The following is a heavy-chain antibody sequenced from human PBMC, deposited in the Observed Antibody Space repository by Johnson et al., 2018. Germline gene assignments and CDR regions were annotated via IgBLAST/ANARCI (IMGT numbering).Heavy chain of an antibody. CDR1: GFTFDDYA. Sequence: VQLVESGGGLAQPGRSLRLSCAASGFTFDDYAMHWVRQAPGKGREWVSGLRWNSGSIGYADSVKGRVTIPSDNAKNSLYLQMNSLRGEERALYYCARAGNYGSGSWTYYYYMDVWGKGTTVTVSS. CDR2: LRWNSGSI. CDR3: ARAGNYGSGSWTYYYYMDV. D-gene: IGHD3-10*01. V-gene: IGHV3-9*01. J-gene: IGHJ6*03.